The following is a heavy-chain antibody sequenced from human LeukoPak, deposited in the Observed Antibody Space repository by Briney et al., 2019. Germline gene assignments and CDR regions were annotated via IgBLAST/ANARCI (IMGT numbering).Heavy chain of an antibody. J-gene: IGHJ5*02. CDR2: INHSGST. Sequence: PETLSLTCAVYGGSFSGYYWSWIRQPPGKGLEWIGEINHSGSTNYNPSLKSRVTISVDTSKNQFSLKLSSVTAADTAVYYCARGRWILWFGERGNWFDPWGQGTLVTVSS. CDR1: GGSFSGYY. CDR3: ARGRWILWFGERGNWFDP. V-gene: IGHV4-34*01. D-gene: IGHD3-10*01.